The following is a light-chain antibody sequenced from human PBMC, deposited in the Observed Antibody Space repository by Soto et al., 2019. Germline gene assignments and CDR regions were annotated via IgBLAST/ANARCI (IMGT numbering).Light chain of an antibody. CDR3: SSYTSSSTLHYV. CDR1: SSDVCGYNY. V-gene: IGLV2-14*01. Sequence: QSALTQPASVSGSPGQSITISCTGTSSDVCGYNYVSWYQQHPGKAPKLMIYEVSNRPSGVSNRFSGSKSGNTASLTISGLQAEDEADYYCSSYTSSSTLHYVFGTGTKVTVL. CDR2: EVS. J-gene: IGLJ1*01.